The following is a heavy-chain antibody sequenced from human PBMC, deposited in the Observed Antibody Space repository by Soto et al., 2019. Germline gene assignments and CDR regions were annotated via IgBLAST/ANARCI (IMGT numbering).Heavy chain of an antibody. J-gene: IGHJ4*02. CDR2: IYYSGST. Sequence: PSETLSLTCTVSGGSITTYYWSWIRQPPGKGLEWIGYIYYSGSTSYNPSLKSRFTISVDTSKNQFSLKLSSVTAADTAVYYCARRGWFGELPSDYWGQGTLVTVSS. CDR1: GGSITTYY. V-gene: IGHV4-59*08. CDR3: ARRGWFGELPSDY. D-gene: IGHD3-10*01.